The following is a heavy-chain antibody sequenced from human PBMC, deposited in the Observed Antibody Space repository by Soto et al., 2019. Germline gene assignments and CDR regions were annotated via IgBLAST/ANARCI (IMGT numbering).Heavy chain of an antibody. J-gene: IGHJ6*02. CDR3: ARTYLGYRGYYYYYGMDV. CDR2: INHSGST. Sequence: SETLSLTCAVYGGSFSGYYWSWIRQPPGKGLEWIGEINHSGSTNYNPSLKSRVTISVDTSKNQFSLKLSSVTAADTAVYYCARTYLGYRGYYYYYGMDVWGQGTTVTVSS. V-gene: IGHV4-34*01. CDR1: GGSFSGYY. D-gene: IGHD3-16*02.